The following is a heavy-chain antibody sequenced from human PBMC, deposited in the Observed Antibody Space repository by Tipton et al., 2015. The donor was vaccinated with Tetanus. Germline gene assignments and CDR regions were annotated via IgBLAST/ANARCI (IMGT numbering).Heavy chain of an antibody. J-gene: IGHJ4*02. Sequence: TLSLTCTVSGSSITSTTHYWGWIRQAPGKGLEWIGIIYYSGSTYYNASLRSRVTISVDTSKNQFSLSLRPVTAADTAVYFCARYKTSLVTPGKYFDSWGQGALVTVSS. CDR3: ARYKTSLVTPGKYFDS. CDR1: GSSITSTTHY. V-gene: IGHV4-39*01. D-gene: IGHD4-23*01. CDR2: IYYSGST.